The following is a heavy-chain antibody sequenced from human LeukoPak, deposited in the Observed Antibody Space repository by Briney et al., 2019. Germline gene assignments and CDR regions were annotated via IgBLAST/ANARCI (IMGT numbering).Heavy chain of an antibody. Sequence: GGSLRLSCAASGFNFREYYMSWIRQAPGKGLEWISSINSNGDTIHYADSVKGRFTISRDNAKNSLYLQMTSLRAGDTAKYYCARDRFGVFDYWGPGTLVTVSS. CDR2: INSNGDTI. J-gene: IGHJ4*02. CDR3: ARDRFGVFDY. D-gene: IGHD2-8*01. CDR1: GFNFREYY. V-gene: IGHV3-11*01.